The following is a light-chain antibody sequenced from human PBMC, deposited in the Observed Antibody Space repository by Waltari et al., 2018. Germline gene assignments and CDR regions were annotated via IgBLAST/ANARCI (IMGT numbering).Light chain of an antibody. J-gene: IGKJ1*01. CDR3: QQYYAFPRT. Sequence: AIRVTQSPSSLSSSTGDSVTITCRASQDIRTYLGWYQQKPGKAPKLLLYAVSILQSGVPSRFSGSGSGTDFALHIQNLQSEDFATYYCQQYYAFPRTFGQGTRVEV. V-gene: IGKV1-8*01. CDR1: QDIRTY. CDR2: AVS.